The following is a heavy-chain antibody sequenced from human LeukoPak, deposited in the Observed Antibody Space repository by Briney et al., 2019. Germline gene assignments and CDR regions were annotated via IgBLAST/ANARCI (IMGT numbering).Heavy chain of an antibody. CDR1: GFTFSNHW. Sequence: GGSLRLSCVVSGFTFSNHWIYWVRQAPGKGLVWVSHINSDGSRTNYADSVKGRFTISRDNAKNTVYLQMNSLRAEDTAVYFCAREIIWGGYRRLYYLDSWGQGTLVTVSS. CDR2: INSDGSRT. J-gene: IGHJ4*02. CDR3: AREIIWGGYRRLYYLDS. V-gene: IGHV3-74*01. D-gene: IGHD3-16*02.